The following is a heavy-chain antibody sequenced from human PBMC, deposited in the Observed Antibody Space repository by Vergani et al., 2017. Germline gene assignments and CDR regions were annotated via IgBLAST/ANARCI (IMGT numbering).Heavy chain of an antibody. V-gene: IGHV1-69*18. J-gene: IGHJ3*02. D-gene: IGHD5-12*01. Sequence: QVQLVQSGAEVKEPGSSVKVSCKASGGTFSSYAISWVRQAPGQGLEWMGRIIPIFGTANYAQKFQGRVTITADESTSTAYMVLSSLRSEDTAVYYCAAYSGYVRAPHAFDIWGQGTMVTVSS. CDR2: IIPIFGTA. CDR3: AAYSGYVRAPHAFDI. CDR1: GGTFSSYA.